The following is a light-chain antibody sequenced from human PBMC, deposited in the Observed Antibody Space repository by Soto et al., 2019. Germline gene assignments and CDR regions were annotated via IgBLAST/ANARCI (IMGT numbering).Light chain of an antibody. V-gene: IGKV3-20*01. CDR1: QSVSSSY. CDR2: GAS. Sequence: ELVLTQSPGTLSLSPGERATLSCRASQSVSSSYLARYQQKPGQAPMLLIYGASSRATGIPDRFSGSGSGTDFTLTISRLEPEDFAVYYCQQYGSSRTFDQVTKVEIK. J-gene: IGKJ1*01. CDR3: QQYGSSRT.